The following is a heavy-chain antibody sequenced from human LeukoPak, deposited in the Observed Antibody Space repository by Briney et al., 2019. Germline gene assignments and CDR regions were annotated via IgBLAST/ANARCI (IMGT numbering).Heavy chain of an antibody. CDR1: GFSVSNNY. V-gene: IGHV3-11*04. CDR3: ASGTQSDY. J-gene: IGHJ4*02. CDR2: ISNSGHII. D-gene: IGHD1-14*01. Sequence: GGSLRLSCAASGFSVSNNYMSWVRQAPGKGLEWVSYISNSGHIIYYADSVKGRFTISRDNAKNSLYLQMNSLRAEDTAVYYCASGTQSDYWGQGTLVTVSS.